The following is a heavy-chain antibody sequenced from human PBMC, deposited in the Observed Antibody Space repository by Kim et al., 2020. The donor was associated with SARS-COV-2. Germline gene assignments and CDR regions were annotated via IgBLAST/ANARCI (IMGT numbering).Heavy chain of an antibody. J-gene: IGHJ4*02. Sequence: SETLSLTCSVSGDSISLYYWNWIRQSPGKGLEWIGYVDNSGSTKYNPSLKSRVTISLDTSKSQFSLKLTSVTPADTALYYCVSGVGWLPDHWGQGTLVTV. V-gene: IGHV4-59*01. CDR2: VDNSGST. D-gene: IGHD6-19*01. CDR3: VSGVGWLPDH. CDR1: GDSISLYY.